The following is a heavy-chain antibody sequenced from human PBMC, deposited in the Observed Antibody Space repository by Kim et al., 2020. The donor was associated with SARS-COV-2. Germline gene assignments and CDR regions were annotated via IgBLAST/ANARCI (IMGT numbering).Heavy chain of an antibody. CDR3: ARDLNRKDNWFDP. Sequence: YAERLQGRVTMTTDTSTSTAYMGLRSLRSDDTAVYYCARDLNRKDNWFDPWGQGTLVTVSS. J-gene: IGHJ5*02. V-gene: IGHV1-18*01.